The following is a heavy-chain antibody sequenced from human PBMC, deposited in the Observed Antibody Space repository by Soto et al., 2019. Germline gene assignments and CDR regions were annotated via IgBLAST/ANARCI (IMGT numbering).Heavy chain of an antibody. CDR2: ITYDATYK. V-gene: IGHV3-30-3*01. D-gene: IGHD3-22*01. CDR1: RFSFSTYA. CDR3: ARRRYSDSSGYFYDY. J-gene: IGHJ4*02. Sequence: QVQLVESGGGVVQPGRSLRLSCAASRFSFSTYAMHWVRQAPGKGLEWVAAITYDATYKYYADSVKGRFTISRDNSKNTLYLQMNSLRAEETAVYYCARRRYSDSSGYFYDYWGQGTLVTVSS.